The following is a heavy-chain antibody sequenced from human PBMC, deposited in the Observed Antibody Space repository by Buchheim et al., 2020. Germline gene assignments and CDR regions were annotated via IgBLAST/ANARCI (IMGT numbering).Heavy chain of an antibody. CDR3: ARDRGAVAASHFDY. D-gene: IGHD6-19*01. Sequence: QVQLVESGGGLVKPGGSLRLSCAASGFIFGDYFMSWVRQAPGKGPEWLSYISSSGTGMSYADSVKGRFTISRDNAKNSLYLQMNSLRADDTAVYYCARDRGAVAASHFDYWGQGTL. J-gene: IGHJ4*02. CDR2: ISSSGTGM. CDR1: GFIFGDYF. V-gene: IGHV3-11*01.